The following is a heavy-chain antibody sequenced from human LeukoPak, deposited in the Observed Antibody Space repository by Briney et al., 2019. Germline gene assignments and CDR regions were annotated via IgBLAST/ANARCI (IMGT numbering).Heavy chain of an antibody. D-gene: IGHD4-11*01. CDR2: ISYSGIS. Sequence: KSSETLSLTCTVSGGSFSSSSDYWGWIRQPPGKGLEWIGTISYSGISFYNPSLKSRVTISVDTSKKQFSLKVTSVTAADTAIYYCARLPTRPTIDYWGQGTPVTVSS. CDR3: ARLPTRPTIDY. CDR1: GGSFSSSSDY. V-gene: IGHV4-39*01. J-gene: IGHJ4*02.